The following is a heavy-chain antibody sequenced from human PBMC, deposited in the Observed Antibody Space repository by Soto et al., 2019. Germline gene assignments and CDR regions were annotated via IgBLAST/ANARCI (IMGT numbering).Heavy chain of an antibody. Sequence: QLQLQESGPGLVKASETLSLTCIVSGGSISEKYWNWVRQPPGKGLEWIGLIFANGHTDYNPSLKRRVTMSVDASKNQFSLRLTSMTAAATAVYYCVASLAASGVNWLGPWGRGTLVTVSS. CDR2: IFANGHT. J-gene: IGHJ5*02. V-gene: IGHV4-4*07. D-gene: IGHD6-13*01. CDR3: VASLAASGVNWLGP. CDR1: GGSISEKY.